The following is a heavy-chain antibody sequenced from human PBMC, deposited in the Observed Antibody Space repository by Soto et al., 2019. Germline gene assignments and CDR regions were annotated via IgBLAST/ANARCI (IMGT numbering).Heavy chain of an antibody. D-gene: IGHD6-19*01. CDR3: AKGCRSGWYFDATDY. J-gene: IGHJ4*02. CDR2: ISYDGSNK. Sequence: PGGSLRLSCAASGFTFSSYGMHWVRQAPGKGLEWVAVISYDGSNKYYADSVKGRFTISRDNSKNTLYLQMNSLRAEDTAVYYCAKGCRSGWYFDATDYWGQGTLVTVSS. CDR1: GFTFSSYG. V-gene: IGHV3-30*18.